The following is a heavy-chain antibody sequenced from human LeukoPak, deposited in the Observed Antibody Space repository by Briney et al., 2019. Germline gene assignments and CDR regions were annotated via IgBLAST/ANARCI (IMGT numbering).Heavy chain of an antibody. V-gene: IGHV4-31*03. CDR3: ARDDYDLKAFDI. D-gene: IGHD3-22*01. CDR2: IYYSGST. CDR1: GGSISSGGYY. Sequence: SETLSLTCTVSGGSISSGGYYWSWTRQHPGKGLEWIGYIYYSGSTYYNPSLKSRVTISVDTSKNQFSLKLSSVTAADTAVYYCARDDYDLKAFDIWGQGTMVTVSS. J-gene: IGHJ3*02.